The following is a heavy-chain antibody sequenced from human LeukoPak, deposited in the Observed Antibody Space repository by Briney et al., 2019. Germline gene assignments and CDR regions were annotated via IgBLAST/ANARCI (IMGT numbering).Heavy chain of an antibody. CDR2: ISGSGGST. J-gene: IGHJ4*02. CDR1: GFTFSSYA. Sequence: PGGSLRLSCAASGFTFSSYAMSWVRQAPGKGLEWVSAISGSGGSTYYADSVKGRFTISRDNSKNTLYLQMNSLRAEDTAVYYCAKGSHYDFWSGYYLFDYWGQGTLVTVSS. V-gene: IGHV3-23*01. D-gene: IGHD3-3*01. CDR3: AKGSHYDFWSGYYLFDY.